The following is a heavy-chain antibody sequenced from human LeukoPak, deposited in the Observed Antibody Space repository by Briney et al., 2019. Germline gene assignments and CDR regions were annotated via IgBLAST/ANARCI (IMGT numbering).Heavy chain of an antibody. J-gene: IGHJ4*02. CDR3: ARDRWDYNFWSATTMD. D-gene: IGHD3-3*01. V-gene: IGHV3-66*01. CDR2: IYASGKT. CDR1: GFTVSSNY. Sequence: GGSLRLSCAASGFTVSSNYMSWVRQAPGKGLEWVSVIYASGKTYYADSVKGRFTFSRDTSKNTLYLQMNSLRAEDTAVYYCARDRWDYNFWSATTMDWGQGTLVTVSS.